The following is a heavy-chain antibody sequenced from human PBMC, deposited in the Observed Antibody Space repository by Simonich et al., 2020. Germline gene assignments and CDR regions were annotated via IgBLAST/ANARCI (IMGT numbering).Heavy chain of an antibody. J-gene: IGHJ2*01. V-gene: IGHV1-2*06. CDR1: GYTFPGYY. CDR2: FNPHSGGT. D-gene: IGHD2-21*02. Sequence: QVQLVQSRAEVKKPGASVKVSCKASGYTFPGYYMHWVRRPPGQGLEWMGRFNPHSGGTKYGQKFQGRVTMTRDTSISTAYMELSRLRSDDTAVYYCARAPLLTQYFDLWGRGTLVTVSS. CDR3: ARAPLLTQYFDL.